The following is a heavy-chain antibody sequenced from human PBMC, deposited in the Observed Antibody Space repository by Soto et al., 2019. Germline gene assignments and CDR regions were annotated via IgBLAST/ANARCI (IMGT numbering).Heavy chain of an antibody. D-gene: IGHD6-6*01. CDR2: ISAYNGTT. J-gene: IGHJ4*02. Sequence: QVQLLQSGAEVKKPGASVKVSCKTSGYTFTSYAISWVRQAPGQGLEWLGWISAYNGTTNYAQNLHGRVTMTTDTSTGTAYMDLRSLRSDDTALYYCARVEAGPSPIAARRYYFDYWGQGTLVTVSS. V-gene: IGHV1-18*04. CDR3: ARVEAGPSPIAARRYYFDY. CDR1: GYTFTSYA.